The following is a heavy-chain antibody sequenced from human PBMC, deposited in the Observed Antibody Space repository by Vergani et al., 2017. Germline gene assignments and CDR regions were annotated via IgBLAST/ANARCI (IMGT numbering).Heavy chain of an antibody. Sequence: EVQLVESGGGLVQPGGSLRLSCAASGFTVSSNYMSWVRQAPGKGLEWVSVIYSGGSTYYAYSVKGRFTISRHNSKHTLYLQMNSLRAEDTAVYYCARDRVDIVATTTYYYYYYGMDVWGQGTTVTVSS. D-gene: IGHD5-12*01. CDR1: GFTVSSNY. J-gene: IGHJ6*02. CDR3: ARDRVDIVATTTYYYYYYGMDV. V-gene: IGHV3-53*04. CDR2: IYSGGST.